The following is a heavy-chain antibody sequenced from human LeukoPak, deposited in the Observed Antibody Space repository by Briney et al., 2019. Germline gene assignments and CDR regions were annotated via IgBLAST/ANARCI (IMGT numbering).Heavy chain of an antibody. D-gene: IGHD6-19*01. CDR2: IYTSGST. V-gene: IGHV4-61*02. Sequence: SETLSLTCTVSGGSISSGSYYWSWIRQPAGKGLEWIGRIYTSGSTNYNPSLKSRVTISLDTSKKQFSLRLPSVTAADTAVYYCARGAGWYNYWGQGTLVTVSS. J-gene: IGHJ4*02. CDR3: ARGAGWYNY. CDR1: GGSISSGSYY.